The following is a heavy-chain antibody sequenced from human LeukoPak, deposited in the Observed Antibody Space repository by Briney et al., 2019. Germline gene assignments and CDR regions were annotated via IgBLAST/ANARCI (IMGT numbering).Heavy chain of an antibody. J-gene: IGHJ4*02. D-gene: IGHD5-12*01. CDR2: IYHSGST. Sequence: SETLSLTCAVSGGSISSSNWWSWVRQPPGKGLEWIGEIYHSGSTNYNPSLKSRVTISVDKSKNQFSLKLSSVTAADTAVYYCARGSGYDYAGVDYFDYWGQGTLVTVSS. CDR3: ARGSGYDYAGVDYFDY. CDR1: GGSISSSNW. V-gene: IGHV4-4*02.